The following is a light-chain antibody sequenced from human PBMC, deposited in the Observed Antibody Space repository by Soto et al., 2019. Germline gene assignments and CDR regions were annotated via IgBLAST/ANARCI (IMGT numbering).Light chain of an antibody. J-gene: IGKJ1*01. CDR1: QSISNSY. CDR3: QQYGSSPT. Sequence: EIVLTQSPGTQSLSPGERATLSCRASQSISNSYLAWYQQKPGQAPRLLIYGASIRATGIPDRFSGSGSGTDFTLTINRLDPEDFAVYYCQQYGSSPTFGQGTKVEIK. CDR2: GAS. V-gene: IGKV3-20*01.